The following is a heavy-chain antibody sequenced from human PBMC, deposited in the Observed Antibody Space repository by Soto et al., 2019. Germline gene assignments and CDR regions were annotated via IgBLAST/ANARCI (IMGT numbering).Heavy chain of an antibody. Sequence: GASVKVSCKASGYTFTSYGISWVRQAPGQGLEWMGWISAYNGNTNYAQKLQGRVTMTTDTSTSTAYMELRSLRSDDTAVYYCARASSSSWLYYYYYGMDVWGQGTTVTVSS. J-gene: IGHJ6*02. CDR2: ISAYNGNT. V-gene: IGHV1-18*01. D-gene: IGHD6-13*01. CDR3: ARASSSSWLYYYYYGMDV. CDR1: GYTFTSYG.